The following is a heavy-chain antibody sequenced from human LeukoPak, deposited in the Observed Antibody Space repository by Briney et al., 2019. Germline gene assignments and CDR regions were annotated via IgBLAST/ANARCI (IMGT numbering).Heavy chain of an antibody. V-gene: IGHV3-30*04. CDR3: ARSPEYCSGGSCS. CDR1: GFTFRSYA. D-gene: IGHD2-15*01. Sequence: PGRSLRLSCAASGFTFRSYAMHGVRQAPGKGLGWVAVISYDGSNKYYADSAKGRFTISRDNAKNTLYLQMSSLRAEDTAVYYCARSPEYCSGGSCSWGQGTLVTVSS. CDR2: ISYDGSNK. J-gene: IGHJ5*02.